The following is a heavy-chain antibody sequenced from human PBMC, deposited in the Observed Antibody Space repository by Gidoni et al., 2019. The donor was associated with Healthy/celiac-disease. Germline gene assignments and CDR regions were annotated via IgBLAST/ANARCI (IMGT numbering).Heavy chain of an antibody. Sequence: QVQLQQWGAGLLKPSETLSLTCAVYGGSFSGYYWSWIRQPPGKGLEWIGEINHSGSTNYNPSLKSRVTISVDTSKNQFSLKLSSVTAADTAVYYCARGIGSSTLEAYWFDPWGQGTLVTVSS. V-gene: IGHV4-34*01. CDR1: GGSFSGYY. CDR3: ARGIGSSTLEAYWFDP. J-gene: IGHJ5*02. D-gene: IGHD1-26*01. CDR2: INHSGST.